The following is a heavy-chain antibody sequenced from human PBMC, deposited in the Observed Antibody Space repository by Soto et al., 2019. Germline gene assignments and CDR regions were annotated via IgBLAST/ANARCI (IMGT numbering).Heavy chain of an antibody. CDR3: AKVMYYYDSSGYYFDY. J-gene: IGHJ4*02. D-gene: IGHD3-22*01. CDR1: GFTFSSYA. V-gene: IGHV3-23*01. Sequence: GGSLRLSCAASGFTFSSYAMSWVRQAPGKGLEWVSAISGSGGSTYYADSVKGRFTISRDNSKNTLYLQMNSLRAEDTAVYYCAKVMYYYDSSGYYFDYWGQGTLVTVSS. CDR2: ISGSGGST.